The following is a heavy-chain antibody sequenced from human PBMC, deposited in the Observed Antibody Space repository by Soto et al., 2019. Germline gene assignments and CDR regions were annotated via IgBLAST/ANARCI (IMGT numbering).Heavy chain of an antibody. Sequence: ETLSLTCTVSGGSISSSSYYWGWIRQPPGKGLEWIGSIYYSGSTYYNPSLKSRVTISVDTSKNQFSLKLSSVTAADTAVYYCARHGPAAGYYYYGMDVWGLGTTVTVSS. CDR3: ARHGPAAGYYYYGMDV. V-gene: IGHV4-39*01. CDR2: IYYSGST. D-gene: IGHD6-13*01. CDR1: GGSISSSSYY. J-gene: IGHJ6*02.